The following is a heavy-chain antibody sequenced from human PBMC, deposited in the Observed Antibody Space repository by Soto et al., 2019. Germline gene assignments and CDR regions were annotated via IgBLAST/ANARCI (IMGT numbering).Heavy chain of an antibody. CDR2: IYYSGST. CDR1: GGSISSYY. D-gene: IGHD3-10*01. J-gene: IGHJ5*02. V-gene: IGHV4-59*01. CDR3: ARANSLRWFGELYHWFDP. Sequence: PSETLSLTCTVSGGSISSYYWSWIRQPPGKGLEWIGYIYYSGSTNYNPSLKSRVTISVDTSKNQFSLKLSSVTAADTAVYYCARANSLRWFGELYHWFDPWGQGTLVTVSS.